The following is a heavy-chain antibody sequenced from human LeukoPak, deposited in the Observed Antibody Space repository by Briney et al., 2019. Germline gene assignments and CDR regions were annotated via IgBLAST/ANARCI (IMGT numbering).Heavy chain of an antibody. J-gene: IGHJ3*02. D-gene: IGHD5-12*01. Sequence: PSETLSLTCTVSGDSISSSSSYWGWIRQPPGKGLEWIGNIYYSGSTYYNPSLKSRVTISVDTSKNQFSLKLSSVTAADTAVYYCARAEWPRGAFDIWGQGTMVTVSS. CDR3: ARAEWPRGAFDI. V-gene: IGHV4-39*07. CDR1: GDSISSSSSY. CDR2: IYYSGST.